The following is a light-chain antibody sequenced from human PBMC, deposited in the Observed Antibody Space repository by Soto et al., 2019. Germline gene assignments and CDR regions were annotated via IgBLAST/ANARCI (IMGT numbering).Light chain of an antibody. J-gene: IGKJ1*01. CDR3: QHYCYSPPWT. Sequence: EIVLTQSPATLSLSPGEIATLSCRASPSISSSYLAWYQQKPGQAPRLLIYDASSSATGIPDTFIGSGSCADLSVTISRLEPADLAVYYCQHYCYSPPWTFGQGTKVEI. CDR1: PSISSSY. CDR2: DAS. V-gene: IGKV3-20*01.